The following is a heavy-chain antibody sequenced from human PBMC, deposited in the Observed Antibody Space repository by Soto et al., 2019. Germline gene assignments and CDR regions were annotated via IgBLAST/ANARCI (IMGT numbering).Heavy chain of an antibody. D-gene: IGHD1-26*01. CDR3: AKSYGNTWEQYYFAH. CDR1: GFTFSAYS. V-gene: IGHV3-23*01. CDR2: ISGLGGSR. J-gene: IGHJ4*02. Sequence: VHLLESGGGLVQPGGSLRLSCAASGFTFSAYSLSWVRQAPGKGLQWVSGISGLGGSRYYADSVKGRFAISRDISKNPLSLQVDSLTVEAPAVYYCAKSYGNTWEQYYFAHWGQGTLLTVSS.